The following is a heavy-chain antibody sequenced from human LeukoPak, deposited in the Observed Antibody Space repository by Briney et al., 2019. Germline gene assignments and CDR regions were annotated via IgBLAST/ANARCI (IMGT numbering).Heavy chain of an antibody. Sequence: GGSLRLSCAASGFIFNTYGMHWVRQAPGKGLEWVAVISDDGSEKYYAESVKGRFTISRDNSKNTLYLQMNSLRAEDTAVYYCAREGSGYYMDVWGKGTTVTVSS. V-gene: IGHV3-30*03. J-gene: IGHJ6*03. CDR3: AREGSGYYMDV. CDR1: GFIFNTYG. CDR2: ISDDGSEK.